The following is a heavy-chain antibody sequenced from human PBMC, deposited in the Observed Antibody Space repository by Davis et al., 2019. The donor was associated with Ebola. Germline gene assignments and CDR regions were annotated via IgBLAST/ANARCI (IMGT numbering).Heavy chain of an antibody. J-gene: IGHJ4*02. CDR2: IKQDGSEK. Sequence: PGGSLRPSCATSGFTFSNYWMNWVRQAPRKGLEWVANIKQDGSEKSYVDSVKGRFTISRDNSKNSLYLQMNSLRVEDTAVYYCARGWQLDDYWGQGTLVTVSS. CDR3: ARGWQLDDY. D-gene: IGHD1-26*01. V-gene: IGHV3-7*04. CDR1: GFTFSNYW.